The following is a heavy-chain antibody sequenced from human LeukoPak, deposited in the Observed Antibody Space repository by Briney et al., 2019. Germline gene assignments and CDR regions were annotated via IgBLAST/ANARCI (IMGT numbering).Heavy chain of an antibody. V-gene: IGHV4-34*01. D-gene: IGHD6-6*01. CDR2: INHSGST. CDR1: GGSFSGYY. J-gene: IGHJ5*02. Sequence: PSETLSLTCAAYGGSFSGYYWSWIRQPPGKGLEWIGEINHSGSTNYNPSLKSRVTISVDTSKNQFSLKLSSVTAADTAVYYCARSTVSKSSSGLPQNWFDPWGQGTLVTVSS. CDR3: ARSTVSKSSSGLPQNWFDP.